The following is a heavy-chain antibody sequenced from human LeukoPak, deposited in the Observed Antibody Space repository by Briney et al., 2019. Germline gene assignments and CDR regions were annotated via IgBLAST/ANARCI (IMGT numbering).Heavy chain of an antibody. CDR2: IYPGDSDT. J-gene: IGHJ4*02. D-gene: IGHD3-16*01. CDR3: ARLLGSSGVWGYFDY. Sequence: GESLKISCKGSGYSFTSYWIGWVRQMPGKGLEWMGIIYPGDSDTRYSPSFQGQVTISADKSISTAYLQWSSLKASDTAMYYCARLLGSSGVWGYFDYWGQGTLVTVSS. V-gene: IGHV5-51*01. CDR1: GYSFTSYW.